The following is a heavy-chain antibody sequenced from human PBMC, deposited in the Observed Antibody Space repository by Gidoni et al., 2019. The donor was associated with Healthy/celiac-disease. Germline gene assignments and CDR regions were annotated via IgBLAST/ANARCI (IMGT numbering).Heavy chain of an antibody. J-gene: IGHJ4*02. CDR2: ISDDGSNK. Sequence: QVQLVESGGGVVQPGRSLRLSCAASGFTFSSYAMHWVRQAPGKGLEWVAVISDDGSNKYYAESVKGRFTISRDNSKNTLYLQMNSLRAEDTAVYYCARDQSGSPPPDWGQGTLVTVSS. V-gene: IGHV3-30-3*01. CDR3: ARDQSGSPPPD. D-gene: IGHD1-26*01. CDR1: GFTFSSYA.